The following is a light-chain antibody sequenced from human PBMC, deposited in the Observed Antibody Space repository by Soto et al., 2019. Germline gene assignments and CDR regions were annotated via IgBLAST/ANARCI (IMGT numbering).Light chain of an antibody. J-gene: IGLJ2*01. CDR3: QSLDSGLDVV. V-gene: IGLV1-40*01. CDR2: DNS. Sequence: QSVLTQPPSVSGAPGQRVTISCTGSSSNIGAGYDVHWYQQLPGTAPKLLIYDNSNRPSGVPDRFSGSKSGTSASLAITGLQAEDEADYYCQSLDSGLDVVFGGGTKLTV. CDR1: SSNIGAGYD.